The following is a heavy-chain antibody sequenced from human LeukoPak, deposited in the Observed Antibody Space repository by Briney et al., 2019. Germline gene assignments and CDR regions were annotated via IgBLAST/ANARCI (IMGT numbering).Heavy chain of an antibody. CDR2: IYTSGST. CDR3: ARGVRDFDWLSPYYYYYYMDV. D-gene: IGHD3-9*01. Sequence: SETLSLTCTVSGGSISSGSYYWSWMRQPAGKGLEWIGRIYTSGSTNYNPSLKSRVTISVDTSKNQFSLKLSSVTAADTAVYYCARGVRDFDWLSPYYYYYYMDVWGKGTTVTISS. CDR1: GGSISSGSYY. J-gene: IGHJ6*03. V-gene: IGHV4-61*02.